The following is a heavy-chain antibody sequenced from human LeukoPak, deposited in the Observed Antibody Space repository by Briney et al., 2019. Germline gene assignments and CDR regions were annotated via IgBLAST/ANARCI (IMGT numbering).Heavy chain of an antibody. CDR2: IIPIFGTS. J-gene: IGHJ4*02. CDR1: GGTFSSYA. D-gene: IGHD6-19*01. V-gene: IGHV1-69*13. Sequence: SVKVSCKASGGTFSSYAISWVRQTPGQGLEWMGGIIPIFGTSNYAQRFQGRVTITADESTSTAYMELSSLRSEDTAVYYCARYYSGWYYFDYWGQGTLVTVSS. CDR3: ARYYSGWYYFDY.